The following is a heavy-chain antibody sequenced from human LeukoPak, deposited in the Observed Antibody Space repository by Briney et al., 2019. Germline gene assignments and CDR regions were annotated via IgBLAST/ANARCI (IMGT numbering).Heavy chain of an antibody. CDR3: ARDDYSGSYLV. CDR2: IYYSGST. J-gene: IGHJ4*02. D-gene: IGHD1-26*01. Sequence: SETLSLTCTVSGGSISSYYWSWIRQPPGKGLEWIGYIYYSGSTNYNPSLKSRVTISVDTSKNQFSLKLSSVTAADTAVYYCARDDYSGSYLVWGQGTLVTVSS. V-gene: IGHV4-59*01. CDR1: GGSISSYY.